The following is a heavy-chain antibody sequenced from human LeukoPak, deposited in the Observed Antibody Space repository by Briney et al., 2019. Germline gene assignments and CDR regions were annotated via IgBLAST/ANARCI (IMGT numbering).Heavy chain of an antibody. CDR3: ARADYDILTGYCLFDY. Sequence: SETLSLTCTVSGGSISSYYWSWIRQPPGKGLEWIGYIYYSGSTNYNPSLKSRVTISVDTSKNQFSLKLGSVTAADTAVYYCARADYDILTGYCLFDYWGQGTLVTVSS. CDR2: IYYSGST. CDR1: GGSISSYY. J-gene: IGHJ4*02. V-gene: IGHV4-59*01. D-gene: IGHD3-9*01.